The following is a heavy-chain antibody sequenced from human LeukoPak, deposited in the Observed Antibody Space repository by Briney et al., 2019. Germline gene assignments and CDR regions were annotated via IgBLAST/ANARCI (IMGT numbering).Heavy chain of an antibody. J-gene: IGHJ4*02. Sequence: GGSLRLSCAASGFTFSSYSMNWVRQAPGKRLEWVSSISSSSSYIYYADSVKGRFTISRDNAKNSLYLQMNSLRAEDTAVYYCARSLMTTVFDYWGQGTLVTVSS. CDR2: ISSSSSYI. D-gene: IGHD4-17*01. V-gene: IGHV3-21*01. CDR3: ARSLMTTVFDY. CDR1: GFTFSSYS.